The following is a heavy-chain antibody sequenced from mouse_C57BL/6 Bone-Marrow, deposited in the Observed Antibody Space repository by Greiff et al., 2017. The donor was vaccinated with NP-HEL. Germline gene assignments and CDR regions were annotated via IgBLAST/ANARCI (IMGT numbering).Heavy chain of an antibody. Sequence: QVQLQQPGAELVRPGSSVKLSCKASGYTFTSYWMDWVKQRPGQGLEWIGNIYPSDSETHYNQKFKDKATLTVDKSSSTAYLQLSRLTSEDSAVYYCARRNWDEWYFDVWGTGTTVTVAS. D-gene: IGHD4-1*01. J-gene: IGHJ1*03. CDR2: IYPSDSET. CDR3: ARRNWDEWYFDV. V-gene: IGHV1-61*01. CDR1: GYTFTSYW.